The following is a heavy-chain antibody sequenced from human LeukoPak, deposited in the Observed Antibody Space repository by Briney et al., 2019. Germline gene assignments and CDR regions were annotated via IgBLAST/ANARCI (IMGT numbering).Heavy chain of an antibody. CDR1: GFTFSSSG. V-gene: IGHV3-33*01. CDR2: IWYDGSNK. CDR3: ARDQDGYGYVFDY. J-gene: IGHJ4*02. Sequence: PGGSLRLSCAASGFTFSSSGMHWVRQAPGKGLKWVAVIWYDGSNKNYADSVKGRFTISRDNSKNTLYLQMNSLRAEDTAVYYCARDQDGYGYVFDYWGQGTLVTVSS. D-gene: IGHD5-18*01.